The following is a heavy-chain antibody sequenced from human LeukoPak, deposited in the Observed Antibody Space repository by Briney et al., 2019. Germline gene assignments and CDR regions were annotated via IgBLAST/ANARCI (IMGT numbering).Heavy chain of an antibody. CDR2: INHSGNS. D-gene: IGHD1-26*01. CDR1: GGSFSDYY. V-gene: IGHV4-34*01. CDR3: GMFAVIVGGGLDI. J-gene: IGHJ3*02. Sequence: YPSETLSLTCAVYGGSFSDYYFTWIRQPPGKGLEWIGDINHSGNSSYNKSLKSRVTISVDTSKSQVSLELNSVSAADTAVYYCGMFAVIVGGGLDIWGQGTVVTVSS.